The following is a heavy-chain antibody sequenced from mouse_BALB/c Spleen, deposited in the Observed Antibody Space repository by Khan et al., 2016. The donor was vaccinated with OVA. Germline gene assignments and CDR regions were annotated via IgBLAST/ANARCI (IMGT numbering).Heavy chain of an antibody. CDR3: VRDGAYHRNDGWFAY. D-gene: IGHD2-14*01. CDR1: GYTFTSYT. V-gene: IGHV1-4*01. Sequence: QVQLQQSGAELARPGASVRMSCKASGYTFTSYTIHWIKKRPGQGLEWIGYINPSNGYTNYNQKFKDKATLTTDKSSTTAYLQLSSLTSDDSAVYNCVRDGAYHRNDGWFAYWGQGTLGNGSA. CDR2: INPSNGYT. J-gene: IGHJ3*01.